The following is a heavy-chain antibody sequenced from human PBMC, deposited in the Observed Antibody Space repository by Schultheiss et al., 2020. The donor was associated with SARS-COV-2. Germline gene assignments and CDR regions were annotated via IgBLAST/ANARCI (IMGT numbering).Heavy chain of an antibody. V-gene: IGHV4-34*01. CDR1: GGSFSDYY. J-gene: IGHJ4*02. D-gene: IGHD6-13*01. Sequence: SETLSLTCAVYGGSFSDYYWSWIRQPPGKGLEWIGEINHSGSTKYKSSLKSRVTISVDTSKNQFSLKLSSVTAADTAVYYCASARGEGQQLPPRSYYFDYWGQGTLVTVSS. CDR2: INHSGST. CDR3: ASARGEGQQLPPRSYYFDY.